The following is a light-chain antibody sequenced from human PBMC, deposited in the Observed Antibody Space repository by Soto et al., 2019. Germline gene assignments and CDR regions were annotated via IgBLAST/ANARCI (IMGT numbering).Light chain of an antibody. CDR3: QQYDVWRT. CDR1: QSVDSK. V-gene: IGKV3-15*01. CDR2: GAS. Sequence: IVMTQSPPTLSESPGERATLSCRAGQSVDSKLAWYQQKPGQAPRLLIYGASTRATGIPDRFSGSGSGTEFTLTISSLQSEDFAVYYCQQYDVWRTFGQGTKVEFK. J-gene: IGKJ1*01.